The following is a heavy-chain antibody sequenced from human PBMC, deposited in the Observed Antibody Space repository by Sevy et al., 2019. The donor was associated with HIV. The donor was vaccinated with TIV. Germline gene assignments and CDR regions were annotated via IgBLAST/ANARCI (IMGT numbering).Heavy chain of an antibody. CDR2: IKSKTAGGTS. V-gene: IGHV3-15*01. CDR3: TTAHICFGDLRLD. Sequence: GGSLRLSCAASGFVFTKAWMHWVRQAPGKEPEWIGRIKSKTAGGTSDYATPLEGRFNISRDDSSDTLYLQINNLKIEDTAVYYCTTAHICFGDLRLDWGPGTLVTVSS. D-gene: IGHD3-10*01. CDR1: GFVFTKAW. J-gene: IGHJ4*02.